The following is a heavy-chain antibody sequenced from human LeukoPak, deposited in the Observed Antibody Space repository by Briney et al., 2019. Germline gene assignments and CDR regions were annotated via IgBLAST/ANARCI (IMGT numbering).Heavy chain of an antibody. Sequence: SETLSLTCAVYGGPFSGYYWSWIRQPPGKGLEWIGEINHSGSTNYNPSLKSRVTISVDTSKNQFSLKLSSVTAADTAVYYCARRAATTVTTWGSFDYWGQGTLVTVSS. CDR3: ARRAATTVTTWGSFDY. D-gene: IGHD4-17*01. CDR2: INHSGST. V-gene: IGHV4-34*01. J-gene: IGHJ4*02. CDR1: GGPFSGYY.